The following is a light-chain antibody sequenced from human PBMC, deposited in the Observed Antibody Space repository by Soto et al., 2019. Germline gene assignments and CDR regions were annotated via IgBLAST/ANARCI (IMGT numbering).Light chain of an antibody. CDR1: QSLLHSNGYNY. Sequence: DIVMTQSPLSLPVTPGEPASISCRSSQSLLHSNGYNYLDWYLQKPGQSPQLLIYLGSNRASGXPXRXXGSGSGADLTLTSSRVEAEDVGVYYCMQGLQTPPDTFGQGTKLEIK. CDR2: LGS. J-gene: IGKJ2*01. CDR3: MQGLQTPPDT. V-gene: IGKV2-28*01.